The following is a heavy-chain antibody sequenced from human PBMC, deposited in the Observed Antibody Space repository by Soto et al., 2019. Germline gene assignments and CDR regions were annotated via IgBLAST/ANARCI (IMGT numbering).Heavy chain of an antibody. CDR3: AHSYRSGYELVPYYFAY. D-gene: IGHD5-12*01. CDR1: GFSLSTSGVG. V-gene: IGHV2-5*01. Sequence: QITLKESGPTLVKPTQTLTLTCTFSGFSLSTSGVGVGWIRQPPGKALEWLALIYWNADKRYSPSLKSRLPITKDPSKHPVVRTRTNMDPVDTATYYCAHSYRSGYELVPYYFAYWGQGTLDTVS. J-gene: IGHJ4*02. CDR2: IYWNADK.